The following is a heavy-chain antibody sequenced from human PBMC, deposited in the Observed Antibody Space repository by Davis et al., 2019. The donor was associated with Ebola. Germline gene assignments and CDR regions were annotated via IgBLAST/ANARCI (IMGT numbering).Heavy chain of an antibody. CDR2: ISSYNGNT. J-gene: IGHJ4*02. D-gene: IGHD1-26*01. CDR3: ARDHNSGTYASFGY. Sequence: AASVKVSCKTSGYSFVSYGISWVRQAPGQGLEWMGGISSYNGNTNYAQKFQARVSMTKDTSTSTAYMELRSLTSDDTAVYFCARDHNSGTYASFGYWGQGTLVTVSS. V-gene: IGHV1-18*01. CDR1: GYSFVSYG.